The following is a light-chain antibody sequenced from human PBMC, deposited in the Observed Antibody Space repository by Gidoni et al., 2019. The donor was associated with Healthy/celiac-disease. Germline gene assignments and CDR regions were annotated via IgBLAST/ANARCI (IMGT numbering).Light chain of an antibody. Sequence: EIVLTKSPATLSLSPGERDTLSCRASQSVSSYLAWYQQKPGQAPRLLIYDASNRATGIPARFSGSGSGTDFTLTISSLEPEDFVVYYCQQRSNWPPSLTFGGGTKVEIK. CDR3: QQRSNWPPSLT. CDR2: DAS. CDR1: QSVSSY. V-gene: IGKV3-11*01. J-gene: IGKJ4*01.